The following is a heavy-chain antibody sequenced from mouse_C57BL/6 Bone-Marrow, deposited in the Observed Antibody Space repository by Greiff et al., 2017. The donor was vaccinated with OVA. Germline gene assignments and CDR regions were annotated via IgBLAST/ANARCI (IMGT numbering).Heavy chain of an antibody. CDR3: EGHGSGEVY. CDR1: GYTFTDYY. D-gene: IGHD1-1*01. Sequence: EVQLQQSGPELVKPGASVKISCKASGYTFTDYYMNWVKQSHGKSLEWIGDINPNNGGTNYNQKFKGKATLTVDKSSSTAYMELRSLTSEDTAVYYCEGHGSGEVYWGQGTTVTVSS. CDR2: INPNNGGT. J-gene: IGHJ2*01. V-gene: IGHV1-26*01.